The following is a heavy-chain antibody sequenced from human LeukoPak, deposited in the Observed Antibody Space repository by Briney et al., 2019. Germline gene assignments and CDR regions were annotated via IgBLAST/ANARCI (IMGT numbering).Heavy chain of an antibody. V-gene: IGHV1-18*04. CDR2: ISAYNGNT. CDR1: GYTFTSYG. J-gene: IGHJ4*02. CDR3: ARATGNYYDYVWGASRGYFDY. D-gene: IGHD3-16*01. Sequence: GASVKVPCKASGYTFTSYGISWVRQAPGQGLEWMGWISAYNGNTNYAQKLQGRVTMTTDTATSTAYMELRSLRSDDTAVYYCARATGNYYDYVWGASRGYFDYWGQGTLVTVSP.